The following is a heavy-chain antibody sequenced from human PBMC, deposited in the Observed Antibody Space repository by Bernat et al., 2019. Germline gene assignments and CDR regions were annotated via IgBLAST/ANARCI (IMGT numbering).Heavy chain of an antibody. CDR1: GFTFSSYA. Sequence: EVQLVESGGGLVQPGGSLRLSCAASGFTFSSYAMSWVRQAPGKGLEWVSAISGSGGSTYYADSVKGRFTISRDNSKNTLYLQMNSLRAEDTAVYYCAKDGPEASILYYGMDVWGQGTTVTVSS. D-gene: IGHD1-14*01. CDR3: AKDGPEASILYYGMDV. J-gene: IGHJ6*02. CDR2: ISGSGGST. V-gene: IGHV3-23*04.